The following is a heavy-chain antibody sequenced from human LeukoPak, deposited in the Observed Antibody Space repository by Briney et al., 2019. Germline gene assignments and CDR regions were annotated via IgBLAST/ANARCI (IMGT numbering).Heavy chain of an antibody. CDR2: ITPIFGTA. J-gene: IGHJ5*02. CDR3: ARVGYYDSSGYYYGWFDP. Sequence: ASVKVSCKASGGTFSSYAISWVRQAPGQGLEWMGGITPIFGTANYAQKFQGRVTITADESTSTAYMELSSLRSEDTAVYYCARVGYYDSSGYYYGWFDPWGQGTLVTVSS. V-gene: IGHV1-69*13. CDR1: GGTFSSYA. D-gene: IGHD3-22*01.